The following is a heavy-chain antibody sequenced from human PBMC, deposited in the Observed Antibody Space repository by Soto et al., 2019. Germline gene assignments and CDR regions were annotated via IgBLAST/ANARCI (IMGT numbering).Heavy chain of an antibody. CDR1: GGSISSGGYY. J-gene: IGHJ4*02. D-gene: IGHD3-3*01. V-gene: IGHV4-31*03. Sequence: QVQLQESGPGLVKPSQTLSLTCTVSGGSISSGGYYWSWIRQHPGKGLEWIGYIYYSGSTYYNPYLKCRVTKSVDTSKNQFSLKLSSVTAADTAVYYCARGIYYDFWSGYPGYFDYWGQGTLVTVSS. CDR3: ARGIYYDFWSGYPGYFDY. CDR2: IYYSGST.